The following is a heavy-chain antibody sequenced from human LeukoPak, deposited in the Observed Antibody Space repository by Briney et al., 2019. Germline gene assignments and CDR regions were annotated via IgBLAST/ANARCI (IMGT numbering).Heavy chain of an antibody. J-gene: IGHJ4*02. Sequence: PGGPLRLSCAASGNYWMHWVRQAPGKGLVWVSHINSDGSWTSYADSVKGRFTISEDNAKNTVYLQMNSLRAEDTAVYYCVNFYETYWGRGTLVTVSS. V-gene: IGHV3-74*01. D-gene: IGHD2/OR15-2a*01. CDR3: VNFYETY. CDR2: INSDGSWT. CDR1: GNYW.